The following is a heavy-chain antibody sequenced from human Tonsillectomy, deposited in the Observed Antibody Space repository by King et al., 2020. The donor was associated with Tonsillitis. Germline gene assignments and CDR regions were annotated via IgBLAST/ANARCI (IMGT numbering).Heavy chain of an antibody. CDR3: ARAEKDQLLPNYYYYYYMDV. Sequence: MQLQESGPGLVKPPDTLSLTCAVSGYSISTSHWWGWIRQPPGKGLEWIGYIYYSGSTYYNPSLKSRVTMSVDTSKNQFSLKLSSVTAVDTAVYYCARAEKDQLLPNYYYYYYMDVWGKGTTVTVSS. D-gene: IGHD2-2*01. CDR1: GYSISTSHW. V-gene: IGHV4-28*03. J-gene: IGHJ6*03. CDR2: IYYSGST.